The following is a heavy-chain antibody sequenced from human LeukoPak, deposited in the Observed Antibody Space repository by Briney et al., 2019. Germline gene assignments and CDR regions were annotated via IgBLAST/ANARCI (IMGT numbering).Heavy chain of an antibody. CDR1: GYSISSGYY. V-gene: IGHV4-38-2*02. CDR3: AREANWNYGY. Sequence: SETLSLTCTVSGYSISSGYYWGWIRQPPGKGLEWIGSIHHSGSTYYNLSLKSRVTISEDTSKNQFSLKLNSVTAADTAAYYCAREANWNYGYWGQGTLVTVSS. CDR2: IHHSGST. D-gene: IGHD1-7*01. J-gene: IGHJ4*02.